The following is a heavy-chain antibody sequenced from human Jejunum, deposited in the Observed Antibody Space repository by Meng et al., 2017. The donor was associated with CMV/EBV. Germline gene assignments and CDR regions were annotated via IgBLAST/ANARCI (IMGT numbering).Heavy chain of an antibody. CDR3: ARAGRGDSTFSHYDY. J-gene: IGHJ4*02. CDR2: INPKSGDT. D-gene: IGHD3-10*01. V-gene: IGHV1-2*02. CDR1: GYIFTDYS. Sequence: SGYIFTDYSIRWIRQAPGQGLEWMGWINPKSGDTDYAPKFQGGVTLTRDTSTSTIYMQTYLRSDDTAVYFCARAGRGDSTFSHYDYWGQGTPVTVSS.